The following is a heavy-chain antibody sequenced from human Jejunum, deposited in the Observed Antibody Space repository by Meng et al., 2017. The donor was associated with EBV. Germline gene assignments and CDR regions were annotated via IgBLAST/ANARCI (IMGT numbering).Heavy chain of an antibody. D-gene: IGHD1-14*01. CDR2: VSYGGSDK. CDR3: AKERRGFYAEH. J-gene: IGHJ4*02. V-gene: IGHV3-30*04. Sequence: GQLVEAGGGVVQPGRSLRLSCAASGFTFGDYAMHWVCQAPGKGLEWVALVSYGGSDKLYADSVKGRFTIYRDNSDNTLFLQMNSLKPEDTAVYYCAKERRGFYAEHWGQGTLVTVSS. CDR1: GFTFGDYA.